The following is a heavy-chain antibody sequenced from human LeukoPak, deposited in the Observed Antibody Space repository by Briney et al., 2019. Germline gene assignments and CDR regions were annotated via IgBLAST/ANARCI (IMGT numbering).Heavy chain of an antibody. CDR1: GCSISSYY. CDR3: ARVKRVAFDY. Sequence: PSETLSLTCTVSGCSISSYYWSWIRQPAGKGLEWIGRIYTSGSTNYNPSLKSRVTISVDKSKNQFSLKLSSVTAADTAVYYCARVKRVAFDYWGQGTLVTVSS. D-gene: IGHD5-12*01. V-gene: IGHV4-4*07. CDR2: IYTSGST. J-gene: IGHJ4*02.